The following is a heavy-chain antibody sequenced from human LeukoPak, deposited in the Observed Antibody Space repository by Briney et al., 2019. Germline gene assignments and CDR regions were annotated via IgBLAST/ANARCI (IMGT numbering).Heavy chain of an antibody. CDR2: ISGDGSIT. J-gene: IGHJ4*02. CDR3: GRLVEAGPAY. D-gene: IGHD6-13*01. Sequence: GVSLRLSCAASGFTFSYYWMHWVRQAPGKGLVWVSRISGDGSITDYADSVKGRFTISRDNAKNTLYLQMNRLRAEDSAMYYCGRLVEAGPAYWGQGTLVTVSS. V-gene: IGHV3-74*01. CDR1: GFTFSYYW.